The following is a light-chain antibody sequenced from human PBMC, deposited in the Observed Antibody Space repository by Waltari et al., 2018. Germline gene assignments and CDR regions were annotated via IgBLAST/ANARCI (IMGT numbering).Light chain of an antibody. Sequence: QSALTQPRSVSGSPGQSVTISCTGTSSDVGGYNYVSWYQQPPGKAPKLLIYEFTKRPSGVPVLVSGSKSGNTSSLAISGLQAEDEADYYCCSYAGSYTWVFGGGTKLTVL. CDR1: SSDVGGYNY. CDR2: EFT. CDR3: CSYAGSYTWV. J-gene: IGLJ2*01. V-gene: IGLV2-11*01.